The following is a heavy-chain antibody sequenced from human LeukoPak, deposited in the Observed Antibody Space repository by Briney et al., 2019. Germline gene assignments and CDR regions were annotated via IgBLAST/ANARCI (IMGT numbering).Heavy chain of an antibody. V-gene: IGHV4-39*01. D-gene: IGHD3-3*01. CDR1: GASLTTSSYY. CDR3: ARHAAYYDFWSGYYELRYFDY. Sequence: SETLSLTCTVSGASLTTSSYYWGWIRQPPGKGLEWIGSIYYSGSTYYNPSLKSRVTISVDTSKNQFSLKLSSVTAADTAVYYCARHAAYYDFWSGYYELRYFDYWGQGTLVTVSS. J-gene: IGHJ4*02. CDR2: IYYSGST.